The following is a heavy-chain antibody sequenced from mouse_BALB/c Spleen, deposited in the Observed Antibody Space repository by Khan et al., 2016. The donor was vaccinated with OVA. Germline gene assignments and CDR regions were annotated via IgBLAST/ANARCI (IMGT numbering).Heavy chain of an antibody. J-gene: IGHJ4*01. CDR3: ARPPDVSDTLDD. D-gene: IGHD6-2*01. Sequence: QVQLKESGPELKKPGATVKISCTASGYTFTNYGMNWVKQSPGTALKWMGWINTYTGEPTYADDFKGRFAFSLETSASTASLQINNLKHEDTATYFGARPPDVSDTLDDWGQGTSGTVSS. V-gene: IGHV9-3-1*01. CDR2: INTYTGEP. CDR1: GYTFTNYG.